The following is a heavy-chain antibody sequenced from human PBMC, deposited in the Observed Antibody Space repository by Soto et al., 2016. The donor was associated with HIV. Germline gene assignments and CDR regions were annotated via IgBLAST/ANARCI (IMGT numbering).Heavy chain of an antibody. CDR3: TTDLRAHIYDLLTGYPGITNFGY. J-gene: IGHJ4*02. V-gene: IGHV3-15*01. CDR2: IKSKTYGGTT. D-gene: IGHD3-9*01. CDR1: GFTFSNAW. Sequence: EVQVVEAGGGLVKPGGSLRLSCATSGFTFSNAWMIWVRQAPGKGLEWVGRIKSKTYGGTTDYAAPVKGRFSISRDDSKNTLYLQMNSLKTEDTAVYYCTTDLRAHIYDLLTGYPGITNFGYWGQGTLVTVSS.